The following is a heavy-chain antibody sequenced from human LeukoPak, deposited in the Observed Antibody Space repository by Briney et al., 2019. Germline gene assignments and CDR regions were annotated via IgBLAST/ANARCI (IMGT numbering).Heavy chain of an antibody. CDR3: ARNSWYYYDSSGYYMAEIPLDY. CDR2: INHSGST. CDR1: GGSFSGYY. D-gene: IGHD3-22*01. J-gene: IGHJ4*02. Sequence: SETLSLTCAVYGGSFSGYYWSWIRQPPGKGLEWIGEINHSGSTNYNPSLKSRVTISVDTSKNQFSLKLSSVTAADTAVYYCARNSWYYYDSSGYYMAEIPLDYWGQGTLVTVSS. V-gene: IGHV4-34*01.